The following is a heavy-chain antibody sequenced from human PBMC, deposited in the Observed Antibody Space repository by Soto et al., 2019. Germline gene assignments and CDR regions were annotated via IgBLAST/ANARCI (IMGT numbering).Heavy chain of an antibody. D-gene: IGHD2-15*01. V-gene: IGHV3-9*01. J-gene: IGHJ4*02. CDR3: VQGRYPTMATPLDH. Sequence: GGSLRLSCAASGFTFDNCGMHWVRQAPGKGLEWVAGISWDSSTIGYADSVKGRFIISRDDAKNSLYLQMDSLRGEDTALYYCVQGRYPTMATPLDHWGQGTQVTVSS. CDR2: ISWDSSTI. CDR1: GFTFDNCG.